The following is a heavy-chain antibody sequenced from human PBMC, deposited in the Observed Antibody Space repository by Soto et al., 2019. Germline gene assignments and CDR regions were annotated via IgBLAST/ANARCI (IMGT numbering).Heavy chain of an antibody. V-gene: IGHV1-69*08. Sequence: QVQLVQSGAEVKKPGSSVKVSCKASGGTFSSYTISWVRQAPGQGLEWMGRIIPILGIANYAQKFQGRVTITADKSTSKAYMGLSSLRSEDTAVYYCARDLVRGVIGGAMDHNWFDPWGQGTLVTVSS. CDR2: IIPILGIA. D-gene: IGHD3-10*01. J-gene: IGHJ5*02. CDR1: GGTFSSYT. CDR3: ARDLVRGVIGGAMDHNWFDP.